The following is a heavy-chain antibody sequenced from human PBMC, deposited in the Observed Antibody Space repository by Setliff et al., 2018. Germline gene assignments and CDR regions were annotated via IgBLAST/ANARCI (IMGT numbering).Heavy chain of an antibody. CDR3: ARTTDLRYFVPDY. J-gene: IGHJ4*02. V-gene: IGHV1-8*02. CDR1: GYTFTSYA. Sequence: ASVKVSCKASGYTFTSYAISWVRQATGQGLEWMGWMNPNSGNTGYAQKFQGRVTMTRNTSISTAYMELSSLRSEDTAVYYCARTTDLRYFVPDYWGQGTLVTVSS. D-gene: IGHD3-9*01. CDR2: MNPNSGNT.